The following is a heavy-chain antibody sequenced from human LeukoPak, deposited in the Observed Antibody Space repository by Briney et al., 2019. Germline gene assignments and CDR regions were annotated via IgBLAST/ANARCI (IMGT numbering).Heavy chain of an antibody. J-gene: IGHJ6*04. CDR1: GFTFSSYA. CDR3: TTDTSSTTGTAYYYYYYGMDV. Sequence: GGSLRLSCAASGFTFSSYAMGWVRQAPGQGLEWVSSISGSASTTYYADSVKGRFTISRDNSKNTLYLQMNSLRAEDTAVYYCTTDTSSTTGTAYYYYYYGMDVWGKGTTVTVSS. V-gene: IGHV3-23*01. D-gene: IGHD1-1*01. CDR2: ISGSASTT.